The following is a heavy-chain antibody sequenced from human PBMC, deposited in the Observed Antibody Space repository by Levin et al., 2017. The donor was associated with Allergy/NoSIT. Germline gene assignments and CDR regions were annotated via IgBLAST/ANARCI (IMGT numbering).Heavy chain of an antibody. V-gene: IGHV4-34*01. CDR2: INHSGST. CDR3: ARRSSWLYAFDI. Sequence: PSETLSLTCAVYGGSFSGYYWSWIRQPPGKGLEWIGEINHSGSTNYNPSLKSRVTISVDTSKNQFSLKLSSVTAADTAVYYCARRSSWLYAFDIWGQGTMVTVSS. CDR1: GGSFSGYY. D-gene: IGHD6-13*01. J-gene: IGHJ3*02.